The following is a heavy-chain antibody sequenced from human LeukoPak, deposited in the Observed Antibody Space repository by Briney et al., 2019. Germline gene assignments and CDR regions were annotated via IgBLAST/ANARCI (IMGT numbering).Heavy chain of an antibody. CDR1: GGPISSYY. J-gene: IGHJ4*02. CDR3: ARDPRYCSGGSCYHSFDY. D-gene: IGHD2-15*01. CDR2: IYYSGST. V-gene: IGHV4-59*01. Sequence: SSETLSLTRTVSGGPISSYYWSWIRQPPGKGLEWLGYIYYSGSTNYNPSLKSRVTISVDTSKNQFSLKLSSVTAADTAVYYCARDPRYCSGGSCYHSFDYWGQGTLVTVSS.